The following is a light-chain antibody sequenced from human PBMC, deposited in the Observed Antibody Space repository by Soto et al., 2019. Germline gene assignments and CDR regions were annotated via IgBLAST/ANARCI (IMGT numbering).Light chain of an antibody. J-gene: IGLJ2*01. CDR2: DVS. CDR1: SSDVGAYNY. V-gene: IGLV2-14*01. CDR3: SSHTSSSFVV. Sequence: QSALTQPASVSGSLGQSITISCTGTSSDVGAYNYVSWYQQHPGKTPKLMIYDVSHRPSGVSNRFSGSKSGNTASLTISGLQAEDEADYYCSSHTSSSFVVFGGGTKLTVL.